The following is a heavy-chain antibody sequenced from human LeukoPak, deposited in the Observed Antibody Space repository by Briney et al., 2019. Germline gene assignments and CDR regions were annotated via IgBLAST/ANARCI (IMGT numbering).Heavy chain of an antibody. CDR3: AKGDYYDSSGYYFDY. CDR1: GFTFSSYG. CDR2: IWYDGSNK. Sequence: GXSLRLSCAASGFTFSSYGMHWVRQAPGKGLEWVAVIWYDGSNKYYADSVKGRFTISRDNSKSMLYLQMNSLRAEDTAVYYCAKGDYYDSSGYYFDYWGQGTLVTVSS. V-gene: IGHV3-33*06. J-gene: IGHJ4*02. D-gene: IGHD3-22*01.